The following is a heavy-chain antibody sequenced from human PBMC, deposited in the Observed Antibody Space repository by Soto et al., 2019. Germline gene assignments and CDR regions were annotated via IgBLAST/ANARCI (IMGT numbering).Heavy chain of an antibody. CDR1: GYTFTSYA. J-gene: IGHJ6*03. V-gene: IGHV1-3*01. CDR3: ARSKTRGYYYYYYMDV. D-gene: IGHD1-7*01. Sequence: ASVKVSCKASGYTFTSYAMHWVRQAPGQRLEWMGWINAGNGNTKYSQKFQGRVTITRDTSASTAYMELSSLRSEDTAVYYCARSKTRGYYYYYYMDVWGKGTTVTVSS. CDR2: INAGNGNT.